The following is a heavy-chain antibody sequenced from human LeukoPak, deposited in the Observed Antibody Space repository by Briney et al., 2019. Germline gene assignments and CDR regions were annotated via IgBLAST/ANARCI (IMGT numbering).Heavy chain of an antibody. D-gene: IGHD1-20*01. J-gene: IGHJ4*02. CDR1: GGSFSGYY. CDR3: ASPATQYNWNYLDS. Sequence: PSETLSLTCAVYGGSFSGYYWTWIRQPPGKGLEWIGEINHRGSTNYNPSHKSRGTISVDTSKNQYSLKLNSVTAADTAVYFCASPATQYNWNYLDSWGRGTLVTVSS. V-gene: IGHV4-34*01. CDR2: INHRGST.